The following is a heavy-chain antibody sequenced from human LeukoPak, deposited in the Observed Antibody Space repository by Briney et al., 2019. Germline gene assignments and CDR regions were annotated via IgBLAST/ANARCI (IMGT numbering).Heavy chain of an antibody. CDR2: ISSSSSYI. Sequence: GGSLRLSCAASGFTFSSYSMIWVRQAPGKGLAWVSSISSSSSYIYYEDSVKGRFTISRDNDKNSLYLQMNSLRAEDTAVYYCATRIAVAVGVDYWGQGTLVTVSS. V-gene: IGHV3-21*01. CDR3: ATRIAVAVGVDY. CDR1: GFTFSSYS. D-gene: IGHD6-19*01. J-gene: IGHJ4*02.